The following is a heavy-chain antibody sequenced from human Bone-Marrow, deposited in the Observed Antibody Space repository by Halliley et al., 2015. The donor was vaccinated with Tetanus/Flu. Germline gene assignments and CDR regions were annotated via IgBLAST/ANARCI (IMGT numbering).Heavy chain of an antibody. D-gene: IGHD2-15*01. V-gene: IGHV4-39*02. CDR1: GGSISNDRYF. CDR2: IYYSGST. CDR3: EREKEGGSGSN. J-gene: IGHJ4*02. Sequence: TLSLTCTVSGGSISNDRYFWAWVRQPPGKGLEWIGSIYYSGSTYYSPSLKSRVTISVDTSKNQFSLRLSSVTAADTAVYYCEREKEGGSGSNWGQGTLVTVSS.